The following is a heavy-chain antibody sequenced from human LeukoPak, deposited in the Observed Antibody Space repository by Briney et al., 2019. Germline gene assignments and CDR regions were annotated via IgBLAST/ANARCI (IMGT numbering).Heavy chain of an antibody. D-gene: IGHD1-20*01. V-gene: IGHV3-23*01. Sequence: GGSLRLSCAASGFTLSSYAMSWVRQAPGKGLEWVSAISGGGGSTYYADSVKGRFTISRDNSKNTLYLQMNSLRAEDTAVYYCAKDLNWNVHRYYFDYWGQGTLVTVSS. CDR3: AKDLNWNVHRYYFDY. J-gene: IGHJ4*02. CDR1: GFTLSSYA. CDR2: ISGGGGST.